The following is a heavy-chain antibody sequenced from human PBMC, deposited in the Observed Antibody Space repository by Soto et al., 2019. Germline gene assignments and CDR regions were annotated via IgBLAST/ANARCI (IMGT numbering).Heavy chain of an antibody. CDR1: GGSISSGDYY. CDR2: IYYSGST. D-gene: IGHD4-17*01. J-gene: IGHJ4*02. Sequence: QVQLQESGPGLVKPSQTLSLTCTVSGGSISSGDYYWSWIRQPPGKGMEWIGYIYYSGSTYYNLSLKSRVTISVETSKNQFSLKLSSVTAADTAVYYCAREDPTVTVDYWGQGTLVTVSS. CDR3: AREDPTVTVDY. V-gene: IGHV4-30-4*01.